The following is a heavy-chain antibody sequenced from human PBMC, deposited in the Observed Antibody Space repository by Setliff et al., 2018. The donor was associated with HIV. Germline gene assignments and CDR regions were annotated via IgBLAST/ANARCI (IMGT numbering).Heavy chain of an antibody. Sequence: SETLSLTCTVSGGSISSDSYYWSWIRQPAGKGLEWIGRIYTSGSSNYNPSLKSRVTISVDTSKNQFSLKLTSVTAADTAVYYCARGPRPVDVDYYYMDVWGKGTTVTVSS. CDR3: ARGPRPVDVDYYYMDV. CDR1: GGSISSDSYY. V-gene: IGHV4-61*02. J-gene: IGHJ6*03. CDR2: IYTSGSS.